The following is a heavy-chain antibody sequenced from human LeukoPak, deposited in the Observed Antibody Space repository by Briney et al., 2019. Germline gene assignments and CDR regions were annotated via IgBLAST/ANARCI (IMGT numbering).Heavy chain of an antibody. CDR2: VSTSGGST. CDR1: GFTFSSYA. D-gene: IGHD2-2*02. CDR3: AKKDCSTTSCYKAFDS. J-gene: IGHJ4*02. V-gene: IGHV3-23*01. Sequence: GGCLRLSCAASGFTFSSYAMSWVRQAPGKGLEWVSVVSTSGGSTDNADSVKGRFTISRDNSKNTLYLQMNSLRAEDTAVYYCAKKDCSTTSCYKAFDSWGQGTLVTVS.